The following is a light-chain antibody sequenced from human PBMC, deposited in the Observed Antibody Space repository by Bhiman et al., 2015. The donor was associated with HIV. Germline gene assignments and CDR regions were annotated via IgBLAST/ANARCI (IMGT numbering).Light chain of an antibody. CDR3: QAWDNSQYV. J-gene: IGLJ1*01. Sequence: SYELTQPPSVSVSPGQTASITCSGDKLGDKFACWYQQKPDQSPVLVIYQDTKRPSGIPERFAGSKSGNTATLTISGTQAMDEADYYCQAWDNSQYVFGPGTKLTVL. V-gene: IGLV3-1*01. CDR1: KLGDKF. CDR2: QDT.